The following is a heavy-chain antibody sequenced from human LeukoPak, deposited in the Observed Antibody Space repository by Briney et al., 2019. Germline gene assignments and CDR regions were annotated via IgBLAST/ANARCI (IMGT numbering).Heavy chain of an antibody. J-gene: IGHJ5*02. CDR3: ARTVRGRYYDSSGYPDH. CDR2: IKQDGSEK. V-gene: IGHV3-7*01. CDR1: GFTLSSYW. D-gene: IGHD3-22*01. Sequence: PGGALRLSCAASGFTLSSYWMSWVRQAPGKGLEWVANIKQDGSEKYYVDSVKGRFTISRDNAKNSLYLQLNSLRAEDTAVYYCARTVRGRYYDSSGYPDHWGQGTLVTVSS.